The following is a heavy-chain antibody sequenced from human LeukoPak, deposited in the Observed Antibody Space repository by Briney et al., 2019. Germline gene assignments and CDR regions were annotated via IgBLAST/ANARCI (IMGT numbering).Heavy chain of an antibody. CDR2: ISYIGST. V-gene: IGHV4-59*11. J-gene: IGHJ3*02. CDR1: GGSMSSHY. Sequence: SETLSLTCTVSGGSMSSHYWSWIRQPPGKGLEWLGYISYIGSTNYSPSLKSRVTISVDTSKNRFSLRLSSVTAADTAVYFCAGDQLALNALNIWGQGTMVTVSS. CDR3: AGDQLALNALNI. D-gene: IGHD1-1*01.